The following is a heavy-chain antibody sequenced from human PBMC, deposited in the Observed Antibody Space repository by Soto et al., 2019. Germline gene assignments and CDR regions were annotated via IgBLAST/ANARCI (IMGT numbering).Heavy chain of an antibody. Sequence: SSETLSLTCAVYGGSISSSNWWSWVRQPPGKGLEWIGEIHHSGSTNYNPTLKSRVTIPVDKSKNKFSLKLSSVTAAETAVYYCARRDDWNYPSPPEFDSWGQATLVTVSS. CDR1: GGSISSSNW. CDR2: IHHSGST. J-gene: IGHJ5*01. V-gene: IGHV4-4*02. CDR3: ARRDDWNYPSPPEFDS. D-gene: IGHD1-7*01.